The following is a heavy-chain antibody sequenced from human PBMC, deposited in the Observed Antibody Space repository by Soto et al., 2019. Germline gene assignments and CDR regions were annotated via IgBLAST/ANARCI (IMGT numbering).Heavy chain of an antibody. D-gene: IGHD6-13*01. CDR1: GYSFTSYW. V-gene: IGHV5-10-1*03. J-gene: IGHJ4*02. CDR3: ARHSTQGLIAASGPIDY. Sequence: EVQLVQSGAEVKKPGESLRISCKGSGYSFTSYWISWVRQMPGKGLEWMGRIDPSDSYTNYSPSYQGHVTISADKSIRTAYLQWSSLKASDTAMYYCARHSTQGLIAASGPIDYWGQGTLVNVSS. CDR2: IDPSDSYT.